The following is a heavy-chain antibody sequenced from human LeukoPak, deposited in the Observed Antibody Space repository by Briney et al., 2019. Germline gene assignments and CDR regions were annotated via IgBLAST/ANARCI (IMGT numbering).Heavy chain of an antibody. CDR2: ISTYNGDT. CDR1: GYTFTSYG. CDR3: ARVEVRGYSGYDVLGAGNY. J-gene: IGHJ4*02. V-gene: IGHV1-18*01. D-gene: IGHD5-12*01. Sequence: ASVKVSCKASGYTFTSYGISWVRQAPGQGLEWMGWISTYNGDTNYAQKLQGRVTMTTDTSTSTAYMELRSLRSDDTAVYYCARVEVRGYSGYDVLGAGNYWGQGTLVTVSS.